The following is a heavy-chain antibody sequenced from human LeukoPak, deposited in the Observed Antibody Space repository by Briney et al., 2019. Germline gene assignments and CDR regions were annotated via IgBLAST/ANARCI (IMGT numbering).Heavy chain of an antibody. CDR3: ARADYYFDWLQFDY. CDR1: GYTFTSYA. D-gene: IGHD3-9*01. CDR2: INAGNGNT. Sequence: ASVKVSCKASGYTFTSYAMHWARQAPGQRLEWMGWINAGNGNTKYSQKFQGRVTITRDTSASTAYMELSSLRSEDTAVYYCARADYYFDWLQFDYWGQGTLVTVSS. J-gene: IGHJ4*02. V-gene: IGHV1-3*01.